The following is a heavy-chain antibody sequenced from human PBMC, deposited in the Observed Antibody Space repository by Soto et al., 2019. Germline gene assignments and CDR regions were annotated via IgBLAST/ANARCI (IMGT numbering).Heavy chain of an antibody. J-gene: IGHJ5*01. CDR3: ARDFYDSVGYTWFDS. V-gene: IGHV4-59*01. Sequence: PSETLSLTCTVSGDTSTSYYWGWIRQAPGKGLEWIGHIHNSGTSTHNPSLNGRVTISIDMSKKQFSLKPTSLTSADTAVYYCARDFYDSVGYTWFDSWSQGTLVTVSS. D-gene: IGHD3-22*01. CDR2: IHNSGTS. CDR1: GDTSTSYY.